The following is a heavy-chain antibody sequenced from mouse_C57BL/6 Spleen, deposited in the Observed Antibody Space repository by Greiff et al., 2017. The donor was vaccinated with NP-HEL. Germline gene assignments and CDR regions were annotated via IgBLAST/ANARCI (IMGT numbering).Heavy chain of an antibody. CDR1: GYTFTSYW. Sequence: QVQLQQPGAELVKPGASVKLSCKASGYTFTSYWMQWVKQRPGQGLEWIGEIDPSDSYTNYNQKFKGKATLTVDTSSSTAYMQLSSLTSEDSAVYYCARREIYYGTGFDYWGQGTTLTVSS. CDR3: ARREIYYGTGFDY. V-gene: IGHV1-50*01. D-gene: IGHD2-1*01. CDR2: IDPSDSYT. J-gene: IGHJ2*01.